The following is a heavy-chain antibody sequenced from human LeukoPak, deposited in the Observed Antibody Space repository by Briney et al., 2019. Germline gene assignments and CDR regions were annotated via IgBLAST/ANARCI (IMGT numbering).Heavy chain of an antibody. V-gene: IGHV3-21*01. CDR2: ISAASTYI. CDR3: ARGNYRYYDSSGYPFYFDC. CDR1: GLTFSNYD. D-gene: IGHD3-22*01. Sequence: GESLRLSCAASGLTFSNYDMNWVRQAPAKGLEWVSSISAASTYIYYADSVQGRFTISRDNAKNSLYLQMSSLRAEDTAVYFCARGNYRYYDSSGYPFYFDCWGQGALVTVSS. J-gene: IGHJ4*02.